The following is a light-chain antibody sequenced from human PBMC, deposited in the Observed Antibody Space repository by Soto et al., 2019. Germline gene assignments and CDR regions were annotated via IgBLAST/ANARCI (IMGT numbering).Light chain of an antibody. CDR1: SSDVGTYDY. V-gene: IGLV2-14*01. CDR3: NSHTTNRSLV. J-gene: IGLJ2*01. CDR2: EVN. Sequence: QSVLTQPASVTGSPGQSSTISCTGRSSDVGTYDYVSWYQQHPGKAPKLMIYEVNNRPPGVSDRFSGSKSGNTASLTISGLQAEDEADYYCNSHTTNRSLVFGGGTKVTVL.